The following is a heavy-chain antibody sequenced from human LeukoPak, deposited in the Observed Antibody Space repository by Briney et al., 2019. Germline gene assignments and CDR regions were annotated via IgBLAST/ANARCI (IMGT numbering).Heavy chain of an antibody. CDR1: GFTFSSYW. CDR2: LKQDGSEK. V-gene: IGHV3-7*01. Sequence: GGSLRLSCAGSGFTFSSYWMSWVRQAPGKGLECVAILKQDGSEKYYVDSVKGRFTISRDNAKNSLYLQMSSLRAEDTAVYYCARDRVVGDDFWSGRNSDAFDIWGQGTMVTVSS. D-gene: IGHD3-3*01. CDR3: ARDRVVGDDFWSGRNSDAFDI. J-gene: IGHJ3*02.